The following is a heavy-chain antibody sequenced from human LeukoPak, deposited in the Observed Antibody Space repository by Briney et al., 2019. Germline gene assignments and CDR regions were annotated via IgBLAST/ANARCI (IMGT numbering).Heavy chain of an antibody. V-gene: IGHV3-66*01. D-gene: IGHD6-19*01. J-gene: IGHJ3*02. Sequence: PGGSLRLSCAASGFTVSSNYMSWVRQAPGKGLEWVSVIYSGGSTYYADSVKGRFTISRDNSKNTLYLQMNSLRAEDTALYYCAREMYSSGWLNAFDIWGQGTMVTVSS. CDR1: GFTVSSNY. CDR3: AREMYSSGWLNAFDI. CDR2: IYSGGST.